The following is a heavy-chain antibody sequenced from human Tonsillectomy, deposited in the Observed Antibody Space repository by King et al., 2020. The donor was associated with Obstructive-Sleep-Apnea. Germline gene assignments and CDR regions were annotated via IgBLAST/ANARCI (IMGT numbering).Heavy chain of an antibody. D-gene: IGHD4-17*01. V-gene: IGHV3-21*01. Sequence: QLVQSGGGLVKPGGSLRLSCAASGFTFSSYSMNWVRQAAGKGLEWVSSISSSSSYIYYADSVKGRFTISRDNAKNSLYLQMNSLRAEDTAGYYCARDEEGTYGDYAYYYYYGMDVWGQGTTVTVSS. CDR2: ISSSSSYI. CDR1: GFTFSSYS. CDR3: ARDEEGTYGDYAYYYYYGMDV. J-gene: IGHJ6*02.